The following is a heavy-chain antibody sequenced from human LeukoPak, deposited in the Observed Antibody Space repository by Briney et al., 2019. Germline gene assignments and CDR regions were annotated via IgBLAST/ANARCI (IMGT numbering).Heavy chain of an antibody. D-gene: IGHD1-26*01. CDR2: ISSSSSYI. J-gene: IGHJ4*02. CDR1: GFTFSSYR. V-gene: IGHV3-21*01. Sequence: PGGSLRLSCAASGFTFSSYRMNWVRQAPGKGLEWVSSISSSSSYIYYADSVKGRFTISRDNAKNSLYLQMNSLRAEDTAVYYCARANGVGATHFDYWGQGTLVTVSS. CDR3: ARANGVGATHFDY.